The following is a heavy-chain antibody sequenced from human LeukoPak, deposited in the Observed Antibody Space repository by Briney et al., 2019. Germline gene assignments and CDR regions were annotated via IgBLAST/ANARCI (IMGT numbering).Heavy chain of an antibody. V-gene: IGHV3-64*01. CDR2: VSSNGVGT. D-gene: IGHD4-17*01. CDR3: ARDSANTVTTYYFDY. J-gene: IGHJ4*02. CDR1: GFNFSSYA. Sequence: TGGSLRLSCAASGFNFSSYAMHWVRQAPGKGLEYVSAVSSNGVGTYYANSVKGRFTISRDNSKNTLYLQMGSLRAEDMAVYYCARDSANTVTTYYFDYWGQGTLVTVSS.